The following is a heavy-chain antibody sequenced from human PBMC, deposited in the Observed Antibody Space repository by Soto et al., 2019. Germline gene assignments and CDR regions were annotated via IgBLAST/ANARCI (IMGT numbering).Heavy chain of an antibody. D-gene: IGHD5-18*01. CDR2: IIPILGTA. V-gene: IGHV1-69*13. CDR1: GGTFSGYA. J-gene: IGHJ6*02. Sequence: SVRVSCKGSGGTFSGYAISWVLQAHGQGLEWMGGIIPILGTANYAQKFQGRVTITADESTSTAYMELSSLRSEDTAVYYCARGGYSYGYGGYYGMDVWGQGTTVTVSS. CDR3: ARGGYSYGYGGYYGMDV.